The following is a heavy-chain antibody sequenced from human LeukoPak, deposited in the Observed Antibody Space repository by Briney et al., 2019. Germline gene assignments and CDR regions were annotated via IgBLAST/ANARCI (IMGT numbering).Heavy chain of an antibody. CDR2: IYPGDSDT. CDR1: GYSFTSYW. D-gene: IGHD6-19*01. Sequence: GESLKISCKGSGYSFTSYWIGWVRQVPGKGLEWMGSIYPGDSDTRYSPSFQGQVTISVDKSISTAYLQWSSLKASDTAIYYCVRRRGTGWYSVDYWGQGTLVTVSS. CDR3: VRRRGTGWYSVDY. V-gene: IGHV5-51*01. J-gene: IGHJ4*02.